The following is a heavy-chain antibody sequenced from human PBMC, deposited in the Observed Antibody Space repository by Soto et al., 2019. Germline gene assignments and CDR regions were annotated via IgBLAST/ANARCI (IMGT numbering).Heavy chain of an antibody. Sequence: QVQLVESGGGVVQPGRSLRLSCAASGFTFSSYGMHWVRQAPGKGLEWVAVISYDGSNKYYADSVKGRFTISRDNSKNTLYLQMNSLRAEDTAVYYCAKDFGEQPLVYYYYYYGMDVWGQGTTVTVSS. D-gene: IGHD6-13*01. CDR1: GFTFSSYG. CDR2: ISYDGSNK. CDR3: AKDFGEQPLVYYYYYYGMDV. J-gene: IGHJ6*02. V-gene: IGHV3-30*18.